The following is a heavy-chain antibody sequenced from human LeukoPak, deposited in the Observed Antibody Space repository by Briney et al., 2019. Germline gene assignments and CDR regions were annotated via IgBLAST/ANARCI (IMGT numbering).Heavy chain of an antibody. J-gene: IGHJ6*03. CDR3: AKTRSITKIVVVSFYYYMDV. CDR1: GFTFSSYG. Sequence: GGSLRLSCAASGFTFSSYGMSWVRQAPGKGLEWVSAISGSGGSTYYADSVKGRFTISRDNSKNTLYLQMNSLRAEDTAVYYCAKTRSITKIVVVSFYYYMDVWGKGTTVTVSS. V-gene: IGHV3-23*01. CDR2: ISGSGGST. D-gene: IGHD3-22*01.